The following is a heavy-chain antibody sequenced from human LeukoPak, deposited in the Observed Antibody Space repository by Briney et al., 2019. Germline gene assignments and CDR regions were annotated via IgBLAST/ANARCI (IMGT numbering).Heavy chain of an antibody. CDR3: ARDCAPSAGVDY. V-gene: IGHV4-4*07. D-gene: IGHD2-21*01. J-gene: IGHJ4*02. Sequence: SETLSLTCSVSGGSISSYYWSWIRQPAGKGLEWIGRIYTSGSTNYNPSLQSRVTISVDTSKNQFSLKLSSVTAADTAVYYCARDCAPSAGVDYWGQGTLVTVSS. CDR1: GGSISSYY. CDR2: IYTSGST.